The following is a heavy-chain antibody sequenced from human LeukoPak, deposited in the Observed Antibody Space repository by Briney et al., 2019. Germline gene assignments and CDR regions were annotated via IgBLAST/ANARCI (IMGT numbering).Heavy chain of an antibody. CDR1: GDSVSSNSAA. CDR3: ARAGYRNYCSGGSCYPYYFDY. Sequence: SQTLSLTCAISGDSVSSNSAAWNWIRQSPSRGLEWLGRTYYRSKWYNDYAVSVKSRITINPDTSKNQFSLQLNSVTPEDTAVYYCARAGYRNYCSGGSCYPYYFDYWGQGTLVTVSS. V-gene: IGHV6-1*01. CDR2: TYYRSKWYN. D-gene: IGHD2-15*01. J-gene: IGHJ4*02.